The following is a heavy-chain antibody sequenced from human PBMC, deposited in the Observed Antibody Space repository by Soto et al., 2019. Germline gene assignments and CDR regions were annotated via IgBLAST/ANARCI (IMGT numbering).Heavy chain of an antibody. D-gene: IGHD3-22*01. V-gene: IGHV3-30*18. Sequence: QVQLVESGGGVVQPGKSLRLSCAASGFTFSTYGIHWVRQAPGKGLEWVALISYDGGSKYYGDSVKGRFIISRDNSHNTVSLQMNSLRADDTAVYFCAKEQLAMTVVVADYFDYWGQGTLVTVPS. CDR1: GFTFSTYG. CDR3: AKEQLAMTVVVADYFDY. J-gene: IGHJ4*02. CDR2: ISYDGGSK.